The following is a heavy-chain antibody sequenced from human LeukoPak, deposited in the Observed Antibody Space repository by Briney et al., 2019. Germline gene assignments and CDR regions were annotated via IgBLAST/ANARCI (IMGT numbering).Heavy chain of an antibody. V-gene: IGHV4-38-2*02. J-gene: IGHJ4*02. CDR2: IYHSGST. CDR1: GYSISSGYY. CDR3: ARDPFYRY. D-gene: IGHD2/OR15-2a*01. Sequence: SETLSLTCTVSGYSISSGYYWAWIRQPPGKGLEWIGSIYHSGSTYYNPSLKSRVTISVDTSKNQFSLKLSSVTAADTAVYYCARDPFYRYWGQGTLVTVSS.